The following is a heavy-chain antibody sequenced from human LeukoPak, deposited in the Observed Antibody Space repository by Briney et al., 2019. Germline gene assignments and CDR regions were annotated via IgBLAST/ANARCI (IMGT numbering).Heavy chain of an antibody. D-gene: IGHD2-15*01. Sequence: GESLKIYCKGSGYCFTSYWIGWVRPMPGKGLDWMGIIYPCYYDTRYSSSFQDQVTISADKSISTAYLQWSSLKASDTAMYYCAREWGYCSGGSCYSSHYFDYWGQGTLVTVSS. CDR3: AREWGYCSGGSCYSSHYFDY. V-gene: IGHV5-51*01. J-gene: IGHJ4*02. CDR1: GYCFTSYW. CDR2: IYPCYYDT.